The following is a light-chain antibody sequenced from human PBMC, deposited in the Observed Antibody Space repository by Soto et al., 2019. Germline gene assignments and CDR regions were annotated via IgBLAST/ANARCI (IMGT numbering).Light chain of an antibody. CDR3: SSYAGSNNLV. J-gene: IGLJ2*01. Sequence: QSALTQPPSASGSPGQSVTISCTGTSSDVGGYNYVSWYQQHPGKAPKFIIYEVAKRPSGVPDRFSGSKSGNTASLTVSGLQAEDEADYYCSSYAGSNNLVFGGGTKLTAL. CDR2: EVA. CDR1: SSDVGGYNY. V-gene: IGLV2-8*01.